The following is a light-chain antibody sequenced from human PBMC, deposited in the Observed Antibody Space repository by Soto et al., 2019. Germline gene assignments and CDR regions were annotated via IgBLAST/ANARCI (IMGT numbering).Light chain of an antibody. CDR3: QQRYNWLT. CDR2: DTS. V-gene: IGKV3-11*01. Sequence: EIVLTQFPATLSLSPGERATLSCRARQSVSNYLAWYQQKPGQAPRLLIYDTSNRATGIPARFSGSRSGTDFTLTISSLEPEDFAVYYCQQRYNWLTFGGGTKVEIK. J-gene: IGKJ4*01. CDR1: QSVSNY.